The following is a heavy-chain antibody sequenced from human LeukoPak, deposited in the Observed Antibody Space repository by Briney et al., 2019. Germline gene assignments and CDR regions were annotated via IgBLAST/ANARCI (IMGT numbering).Heavy chain of an antibody. D-gene: IGHD5-12*01. CDR1: GGSISSYY. V-gene: IGHV4-59*01. J-gene: IGHJ4*02. Sequence: SETLSLTCTVSGGSISSYYWSWMRQPPGKGLEWIGYIYYSGSTCYNPSLKSRVTISVDTSSNQFSLMLSSVTAADTAVYYCARGTKTGNTGYDWNYWGQGSLVTVSS. CDR3: ARGTKTGNTGYDWNY. CDR2: IYYSGST.